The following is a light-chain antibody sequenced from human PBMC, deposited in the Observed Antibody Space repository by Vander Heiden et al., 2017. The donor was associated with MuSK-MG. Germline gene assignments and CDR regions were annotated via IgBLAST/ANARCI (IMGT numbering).Light chain of an antibody. V-gene: IGKV1-5*01. CDR2: DAS. Sequence: DIQMTQSPSTLSASVGDRVTITCRASQNINSWLAWYQQKPGKAPKLLIYDASTLESGVPSRFSGSESGTEFTLTISSLQPDDFATYYCQQDYSYSETFGQGTKVEIK. CDR1: QNINSW. J-gene: IGKJ1*01. CDR3: QQDYSYSET.